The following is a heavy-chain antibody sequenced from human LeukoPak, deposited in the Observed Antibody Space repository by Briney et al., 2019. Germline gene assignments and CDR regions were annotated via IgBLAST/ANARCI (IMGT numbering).Heavy chain of an antibody. J-gene: IGHJ3*02. CDR3: ARQPVNTAAFDI. Sequence: SETLSLTCTVSGGSTNAYYWSWIRQPPGKGLEWIAYVRDNGENNYNPSLKSRVAISVDTANNQISLRLNFVTAADTAIYYCARQPVNTAAFDIWGLGTMVTVSS. D-gene: IGHD5-18*01. CDR2: VRDNGEN. CDR1: GGSTNAYY. V-gene: IGHV4-59*08.